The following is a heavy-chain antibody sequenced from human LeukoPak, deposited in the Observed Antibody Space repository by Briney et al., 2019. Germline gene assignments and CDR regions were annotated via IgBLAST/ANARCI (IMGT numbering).Heavy chain of an antibody. Sequence: GGSLRLSCAASGFTFSSYSMNWVRQAPGKGLEWVSYISSSGSTIYYADSVKGRFTISRDNAENSLYLQMKSLRAEDTAVYYCARDSGYYYYGMDDWGQGTTVTVSS. CDR3: ARDSGYYYYGMDD. J-gene: IGHJ6*02. CDR1: GFTFSSYS. V-gene: IGHV3-48*04. CDR2: ISSSGSTI.